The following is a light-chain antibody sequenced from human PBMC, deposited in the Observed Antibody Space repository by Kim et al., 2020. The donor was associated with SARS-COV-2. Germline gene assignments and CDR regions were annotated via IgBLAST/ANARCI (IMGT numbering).Light chain of an antibody. CDR2: WAS. CDR3: HQYSSTPRT. V-gene: IGKV4-1*01. CDR1: QSLLYSANNKNY. J-gene: IGKJ1*01. Sequence: DIVMTQSPDSLAVSLGERATINCKSSQSLLYSANNKNYLAWYQQKPGQPPKLLIYWASTRESGVPDRFSGSGSGTDFTLAISSLQAEDVAVYYCHQYSSTPRTFGQGTKVDIK.